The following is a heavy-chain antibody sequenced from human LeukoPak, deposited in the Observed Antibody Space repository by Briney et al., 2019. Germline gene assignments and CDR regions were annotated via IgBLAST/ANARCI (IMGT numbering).Heavy chain of an antibody. CDR3: TRWAGLGPWDY. D-gene: IGHD6-19*01. Sequence: SETLSLTCSVSGGSVSSYQWGWIRQPPGKGLEWIAYISYSGNTNYNPSLRSRVTISIDTSKNQFSLRLSSVTAADTAVYYCTRWAGLGPWDYWGQGTLVTVSS. CDR1: GGSVSSYQ. J-gene: IGHJ4*02. V-gene: IGHV4-59*02. CDR2: ISYSGNT.